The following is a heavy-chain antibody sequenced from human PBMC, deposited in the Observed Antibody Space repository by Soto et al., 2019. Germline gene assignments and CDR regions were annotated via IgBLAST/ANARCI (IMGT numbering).Heavy chain of an antibody. V-gene: IGHV3-21*01. CDR2: ISSSGRYI. CDR1: GFTFSNYG. J-gene: IGHJ4*02. D-gene: IGHD2-15*01. CDR3: ARVYCSGGSCYSGALVDY. Sequence: EVQLVESGGGLVKPGGSLRLSCAASGFTFSNYGVNWVGQAPGRGLEWDSSISSSGRYIYYAVSVKGRFTISRDNAKNSLSLQMNGLRAEDTVIYDGARVYCSGGSCYSGALVDYWGQGTLVTVSS.